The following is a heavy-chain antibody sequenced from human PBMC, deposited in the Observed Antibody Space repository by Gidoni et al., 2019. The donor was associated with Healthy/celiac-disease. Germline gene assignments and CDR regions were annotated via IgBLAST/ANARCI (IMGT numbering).Heavy chain of an antibody. CDR1: GFSLSTSGMR. J-gene: IGHJ6*02. V-gene: IGHV2-70*01. Sequence: QVTLRESGPALVKPTQTRTLTCTSSGFSLSTSGMRVSWIRQPPGKALEWLALIDWDDDKYYITSLKTRLTISQDTSKNQVVLTMTNMDPVDTATYYCARTRSIYDFWSGYYPNYYYGMDVWGQGTTVTVSS. CDR2: IDWDDDK. D-gene: IGHD3-3*01. CDR3: ARTRSIYDFWSGYYPNYYYGMDV.